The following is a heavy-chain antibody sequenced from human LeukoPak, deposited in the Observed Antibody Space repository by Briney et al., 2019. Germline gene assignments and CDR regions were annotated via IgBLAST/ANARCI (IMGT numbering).Heavy chain of an antibody. D-gene: IGHD2-8*01. CDR3: ARAAYKMVDRHYYYGMDV. CDR1: GFSFRTYS. V-gene: IGHV3-30*04. J-gene: IGHJ6*02. Sequence: GGSLRLSCAASGFSFRTYSVHWVRQAPGKGLECVAAISYDGGSGHYADPVKGRFIISRDNSKSMLYLQMDSLRVEDTAVYYCARAAYKMVDRHYYYGMDVWGQGTTVTVSS. CDR2: ISYDGGSG.